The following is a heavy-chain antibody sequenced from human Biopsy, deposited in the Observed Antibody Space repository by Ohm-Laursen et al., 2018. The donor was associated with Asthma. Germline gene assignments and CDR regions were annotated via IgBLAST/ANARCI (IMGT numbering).Heavy chain of an antibody. J-gene: IGHJ3*02. CDR1: GFVFRSHA. CDR3: VRDGTDDAFDI. D-gene: IGHD1-1*01. Sequence: SLRLSCAASGFVFRSHAMHWVRQVPGKGLEWVANIKHDGSEKNHVDSLKGRFTMARDNSKNTLDLQMNSLREEDTAVYYCVRDGTDDAFDIWGQGTVVSVSS. V-gene: IGHV3-33*08. CDR2: IKHDGSEK.